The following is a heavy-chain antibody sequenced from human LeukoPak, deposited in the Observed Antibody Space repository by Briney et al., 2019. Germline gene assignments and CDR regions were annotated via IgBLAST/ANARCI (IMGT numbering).Heavy chain of an antibody. D-gene: IGHD3-22*01. CDR2: IYYSGST. V-gene: IGHV4-59*12. Sequence: SETLSLTCTVSGGSISSYYWSWIRQPPGKGLEWIGYIYYSGSTNYNPSLKSRVTISVDTSKNQFSLKLSSVTAADTAVYYCARAMGDYYDSSGSTYYYYYGMDVWGQGTTVTVSS. CDR1: GGSISSYY. J-gene: IGHJ6*02. CDR3: ARAMGDYYDSSGSTYYYYYGMDV.